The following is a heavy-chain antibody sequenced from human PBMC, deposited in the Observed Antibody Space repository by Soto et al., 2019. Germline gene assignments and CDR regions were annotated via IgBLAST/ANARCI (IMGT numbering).Heavy chain of an antibody. CDR2: ISYDGSEK. CDR1: GFTFNTYG. V-gene: IGHV3-30*18. J-gene: IGHJ4*02. Sequence: RLSCAASGFTFNTYGMHCVRQAPGKWLEWVAVISYDGSEKYYVDSVKGRFTISKDNSKNTLYLQMNSLRPEDTAVYYCAKSPNFYCSSPNCYKYYFDHWGQGTRVTVSS. D-gene: IGHD2-2*02. CDR3: AKSPNFYCSSPNCYKYYFDH.